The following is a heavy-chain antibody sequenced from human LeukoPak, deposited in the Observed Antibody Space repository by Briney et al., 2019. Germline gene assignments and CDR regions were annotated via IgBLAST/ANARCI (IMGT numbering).Heavy chain of an antibody. J-gene: IGHJ4*02. Sequence: GGSLRLSCAASGFTFSSYGMHWVRQAPGKGLEWVAVIWYDGSNKYYADSVKGRFTISRDNSKNTLYLQMNSLRAEDTAVYYCARAPHYYDSSGYNAPFDYWGQGTLVTVSS. D-gene: IGHD3-22*01. CDR1: GFTFSSYG. CDR2: IWYDGSNK. CDR3: ARAPHYYDSSGYNAPFDY. V-gene: IGHV3-33*01.